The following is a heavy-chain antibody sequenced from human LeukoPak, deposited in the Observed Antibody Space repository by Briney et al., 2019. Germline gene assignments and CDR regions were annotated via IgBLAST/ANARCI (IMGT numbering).Heavy chain of an antibody. Sequence: GGSLRLSCAASGFTFSSYAMSWVRQAPGKGLEWVSAISGSGGSTYYADSVKGRFTISRDNSKNTLYLQMNSLRAEDTAVYYCAKAPTFRGATRGDWFDPWGQGTLVTVSS. J-gene: IGHJ5*02. V-gene: IGHV3-23*01. CDR2: ISGSGGST. D-gene: IGHD3-10*01. CDR3: AKAPTFRGATRGDWFDP. CDR1: GFTFSSYA.